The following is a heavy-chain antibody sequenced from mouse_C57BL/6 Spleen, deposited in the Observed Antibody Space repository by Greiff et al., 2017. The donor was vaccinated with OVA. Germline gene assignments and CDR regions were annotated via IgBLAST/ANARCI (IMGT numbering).Heavy chain of an antibody. CDR1: EYEFPSHD. J-gene: IGHJ1*03. D-gene: IGHD2-5*01. V-gene: IGHV5-2*01. CDR2: INSDGGST. CDR3: ARHYSNYVGYFDV. Sequence: EVHLVESGGGLVQPGESLKLSCESNEYEFPSHDMSWVRKTPEKRLELVAAINSDGGSTYYPDTMERRFIISRDNTKKTMYLQMSSLRAEDTALYYCARHYSNYVGYFDVWGTGTTVTVSS.